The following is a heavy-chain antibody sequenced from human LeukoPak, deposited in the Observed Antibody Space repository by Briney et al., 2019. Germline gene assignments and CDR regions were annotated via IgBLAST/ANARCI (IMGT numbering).Heavy chain of an antibody. D-gene: IGHD2-2*01. CDR1: GGSISNSSYY. CDR3: ARVGSTGTYYFDY. J-gene: IGHJ4*02. Sequence: SETLSLTCTVSGGSISNSSYYWGWIRQPPGKGLEWIQSIYYSGNTYYNPSLRSRVTISVDTSKNQFSLKLSSVTDADAPLYSCARVGSTGTYYFDYWGQGTLVTVSS. V-gene: IGHV4-39*01. CDR2: IYYSGNT.